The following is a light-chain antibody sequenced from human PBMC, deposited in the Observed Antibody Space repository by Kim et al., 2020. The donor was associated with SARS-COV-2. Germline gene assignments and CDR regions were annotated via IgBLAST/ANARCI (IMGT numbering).Light chain of an antibody. CDR2: GNS. CDR1: SSNIGAGYD. Sequence: GQRVTIPCTGSSSNIGAGYDVHWYQQLPGTAPKLLIYGNSNRPSGVPDRFSGSKSGTSASLAITGLQAEDEADYYCQSYDSSLSVVFGGGTKLTVL. V-gene: IGLV1-40*01. CDR3: QSYDSSLSVV. J-gene: IGLJ2*01.